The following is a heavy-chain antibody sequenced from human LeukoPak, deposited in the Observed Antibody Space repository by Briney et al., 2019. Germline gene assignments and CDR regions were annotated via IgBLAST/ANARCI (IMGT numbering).Heavy chain of an antibody. D-gene: IGHD1-26*01. CDR1: GGSINSYY. CDR3: ARLFHPALSGNYPFDY. CDR2: IYYSGST. V-gene: IGHV4-59*01. J-gene: IGHJ4*02. Sequence: PSETLSLTCTLSGGSINSYYWSWIRQPPGKGLERIAYIYYSGSTSYNPSLKSRVTISVDTSKNQFSLKLNSVTAADTAMYYCARLFHPALSGNYPFDYWGQGTLVTVSS.